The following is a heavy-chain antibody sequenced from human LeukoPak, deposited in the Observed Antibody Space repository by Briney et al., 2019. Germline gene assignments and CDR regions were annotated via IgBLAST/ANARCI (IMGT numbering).Heavy chain of an antibody. Sequence: GGSLRLSCAASGFTFSSYGMHWVRQAPGKGLEWVAVISYDGSNKYYADSVKGRFTISRDNSKNTLYLQMNSLRAEDTAVYYCAKASTKWLHHDAFDIWGQGTMVTVSS. V-gene: IGHV3-30*18. CDR1: GFTFSSYG. CDR3: AKASTKWLHHDAFDI. CDR2: ISYDGSNK. J-gene: IGHJ3*02. D-gene: IGHD3-22*01.